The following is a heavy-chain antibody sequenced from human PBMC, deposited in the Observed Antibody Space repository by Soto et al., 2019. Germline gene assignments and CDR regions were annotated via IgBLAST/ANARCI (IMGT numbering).Heavy chain of an antibody. CDR3: AREGSSIGMAV. D-gene: IGHD6-6*01. Sequence: PSETLSLTCTVSGGSISSGGYYWSWIRQHPGKGLEWIGYIYYSGSTYYNPSLKSRVTISVDTSKNQFSLKLSSVTAADTAVYYCAREGSSIGMAVWGQGTRVTVSS. CDR1: GGSISSGGYY. J-gene: IGHJ6*02. CDR2: IYYSGST. V-gene: IGHV4-31*03.